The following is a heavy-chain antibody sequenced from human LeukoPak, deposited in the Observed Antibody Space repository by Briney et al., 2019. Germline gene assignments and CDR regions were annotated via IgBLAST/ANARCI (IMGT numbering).Heavy chain of an antibody. CDR3: AKIPGTNYIMQH. CDR1: GFTFSSYG. J-gene: IGHJ1*01. CDR2: ISHDGTGK. V-gene: IGHV3-30*02. Sequence: PGRSLRLSCSASGFTFSSYGMHWVRQPPGKGLELVAFISHDGTGKHYADSVKARVTISRDNPTNRLYLHMSSLGPADTAMYYCAKIPGTNYIMQHWGQGTLVTVSS. D-gene: IGHD2-8*01.